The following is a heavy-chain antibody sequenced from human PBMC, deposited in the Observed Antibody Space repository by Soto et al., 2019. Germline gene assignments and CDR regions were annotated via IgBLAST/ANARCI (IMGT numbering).Heavy chain of an antibody. Sequence: SDTLSLTCTVFGVSISSGHDYWGWIRQPPGKGLEWIGSIYYSGSTYYNPSLKSRVTISADTSKNQFSLRLSSVTAADTAVYYCARVSGTYSSFLDYWGQGTLVTVSS. J-gene: IGHJ4*02. CDR2: IYYSGST. CDR1: GVSISSGHDY. D-gene: IGHD5-18*01. V-gene: IGHV4-39*01. CDR3: ARVSGTYSSFLDY.